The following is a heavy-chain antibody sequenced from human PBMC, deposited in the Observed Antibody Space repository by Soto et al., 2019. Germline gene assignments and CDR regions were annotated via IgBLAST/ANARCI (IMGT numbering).Heavy chain of an antibody. V-gene: IGHV1-3*01. Sequence: ASVKVSCKASGYTFTSYAMHWVRQAPGQRLEWMGWINAGNGNTKYSQKFQGRVTITRDTSASTAYMELSSLRSEDTAVYYCARAPSGYGSGSYHLIDYYYYYGMDVWGQGTTVTVSS. CDR3: ARAPSGYGSGSYHLIDYYYYYGMDV. CDR2: INAGNGNT. CDR1: GYTFTSYA. J-gene: IGHJ6*02. D-gene: IGHD3-10*01.